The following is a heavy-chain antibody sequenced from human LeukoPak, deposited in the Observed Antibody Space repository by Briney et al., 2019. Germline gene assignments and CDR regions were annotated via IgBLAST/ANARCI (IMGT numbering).Heavy chain of an antibody. J-gene: IGHJ3*02. CDR3: ARVRYFDWLTPPGEFNAFDI. CDR1: GGSISSSSYY. D-gene: IGHD3-9*01. CDR2: IYYSGSP. V-gene: IGHV4-39*01. Sequence: KPSETLSLTCTVSGGSISSSSYYWGWIRQPRGKGLEWIGSIYYSGSPYYHPSLKSRVTISVDTSKTQFSLKLSSVTAADTAVYYCARVRYFDWLTPPGEFNAFDIWGQGTMVTVSS.